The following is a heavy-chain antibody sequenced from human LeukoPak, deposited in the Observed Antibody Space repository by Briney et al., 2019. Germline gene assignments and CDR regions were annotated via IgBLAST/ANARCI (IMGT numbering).Heavy chain of an antibody. CDR2: ISSSSSYI. J-gene: IGHJ4*02. Sequence: GGSLRLSCAASGFTFSRYSMNWVRQAPGKGLEWVSSISSSSSYIYYADSVKGRFTISRDNAKNSLYLQMNSLRAEDTAVYYCARDSFSAYGSGSYYSFRLFDYWGQGTLVTVSS. CDR3: ARDSFSAYGSGSYYSFRLFDY. CDR1: GFTFSRYS. V-gene: IGHV3-21*01. D-gene: IGHD3-10*01.